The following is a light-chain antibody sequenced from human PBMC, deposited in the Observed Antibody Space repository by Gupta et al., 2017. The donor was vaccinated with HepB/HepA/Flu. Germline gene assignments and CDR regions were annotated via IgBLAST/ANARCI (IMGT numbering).Light chain of an antibody. CDR1: SSNIGSNT. CDR2: SNN. CDR3: AAWDDSLKGGV. J-gene: IGLJ3*02. V-gene: IGLV1-44*01. Sequence: QSVLTQPPSASGTPGQMVTISCSGSSSNIGSNTVSWFQHLPGTAPKLLIDSNNQRPSGVTDRFSCYKSGTSASLAVRGLQSEDEADDYCAAWDDSLKGGVFGGGTKLTVL.